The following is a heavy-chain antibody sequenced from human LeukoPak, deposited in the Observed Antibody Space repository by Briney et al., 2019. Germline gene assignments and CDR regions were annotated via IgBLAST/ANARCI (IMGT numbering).Heavy chain of an antibody. CDR1: GFTFSSYW. D-gene: IGHD6-13*01. CDR3: AREMVSSSWYVDYYYYYYMDV. J-gene: IGHJ6*03. V-gene: IGHV3-7*01. CDR2: IKQDGSEK. Sequence: PGGSLRLSCAASGFTFSSYWMSWVRQAPGKGLEWVANIKQDGSEKYYVDSVKGRFTISRDNAKNSLYLQMNSLRAEDTAVYYCAREMVSSSWYVDYYYYYYMDVWGKGTTVTVSS.